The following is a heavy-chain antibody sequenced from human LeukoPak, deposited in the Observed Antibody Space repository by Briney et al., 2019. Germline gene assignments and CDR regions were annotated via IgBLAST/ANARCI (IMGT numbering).Heavy chain of an antibody. J-gene: IGHJ6*04. CDR1: GFTFSSYA. V-gene: IGHV3-64*01. D-gene: IGHD1-1*01. Sequence: GGSLRLSCAASGFTFSSYAMHWVRQAPGKGLEYVSAISSNGGSTYYANSVKGRFTISRDNSKNTLYLQMGNLRAEDMVVYYCARGNLEVDVWGKGTTVTVSS. CDR3: ARGNLEVDV. CDR2: ISSNGGST.